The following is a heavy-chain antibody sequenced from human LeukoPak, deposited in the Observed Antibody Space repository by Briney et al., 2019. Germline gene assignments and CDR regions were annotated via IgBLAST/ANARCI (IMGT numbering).Heavy chain of an antibody. Sequence: SETLSLTCTVSGASFTSYYWSWIRQSPGKGLEWIGYIYHRGNTKYNPSLQSRVTMSVDASKNQFSLKLRFVTAADTALYYCARGYMGGFDPWGQGTQVTVSS. J-gene: IGHJ5*02. CDR1: GASFTSYY. V-gene: IGHV4-59*01. CDR3: ARGYMGGFDP. D-gene: IGHD3-16*01. CDR2: IYHRGNT.